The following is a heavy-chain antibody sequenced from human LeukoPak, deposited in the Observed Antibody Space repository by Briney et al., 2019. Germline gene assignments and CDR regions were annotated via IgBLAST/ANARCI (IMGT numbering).Heavy chain of an antibody. V-gene: IGHV3-7*01. Sequence: PGGSLRLSCAASGFTFSSYWMSWVRQAPGKGLEWVANIKQDGSEKYYVDSVKGRFTISRDNAKNSLYLQMNSLRAEDTAVYYCARVTPSSWYYFDYWGQGTLVTVSS. J-gene: IGHJ4*02. CDR3: ARVTPSSWYYFDY. CDR2: IKQDGSEK. D-gene: IGHD6-13*01. CDR1: GFTFSSYW.